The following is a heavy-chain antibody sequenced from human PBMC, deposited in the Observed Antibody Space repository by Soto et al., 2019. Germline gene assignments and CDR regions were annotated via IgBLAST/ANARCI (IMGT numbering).Heavy chain of an antibody. D-gene: IGHD3-22*01. V-gene: IGHV4-39*01. CDR1: GGSISSSSYY. Sequence: SETLSLTCTVSGGSISSSSYYWGWIRQPPGKGLEWIGSIYYSGSTYYNPSLKSRVTISVDTSKNQFSLKLSSVTAADTAVYYCAGLANYETTGYYPRYYFARWGQGALVTVSS. CDR3: AGLANYETTGYYPRYYFAR. CDR2: IYYSGST. J-gene: IGHJ4*02.